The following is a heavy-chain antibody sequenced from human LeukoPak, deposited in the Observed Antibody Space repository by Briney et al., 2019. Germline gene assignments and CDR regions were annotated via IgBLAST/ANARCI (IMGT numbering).Heavy chain of an antibody. D-gene: IGHD1-26*01. CDR2: MNPNSGNT. J-gene: IGHJ3*02. V-gene: IGHV1-8*01. CDR1: GCTFTSYD. Sequence: ASVKVSCKASGCTFTSYDVNWVRRAAGQGREWMGWMNPNSGNTGYAQKFQGRVTMTRSTAISTAYMELSSPRSEDPALYYCARTTKLPADAFDIWGQGTMVTVSS. CDR3: ARTTKLPADAFDI.